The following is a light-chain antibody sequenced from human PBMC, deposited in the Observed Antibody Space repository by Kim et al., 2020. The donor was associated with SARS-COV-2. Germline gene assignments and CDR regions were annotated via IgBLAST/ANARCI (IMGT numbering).Light chain of an antibody. V-gene: IGLV2-23*02. J-gene: IGLJ3*02. CDR3: CSFAGSITWV. Sequence: GQSITTSCTGASRDVGSYDFVSWYQQHPGKAPKILIYEVTKRPSGVSHRFSGSKSGNTASLTISGLQTEDEADYYCCSFAGSITWVFGGGTQLTVL. CDR1: SRDVGSYDF. CDR2: EVT.